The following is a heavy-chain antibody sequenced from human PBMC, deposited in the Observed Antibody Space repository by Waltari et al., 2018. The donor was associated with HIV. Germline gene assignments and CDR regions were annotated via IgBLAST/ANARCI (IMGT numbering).Heavy chain of an antibody. V-gene: IGHV3-7*01. CDR1: TLRFSGCW. CDR3: ARGDQWGLFMDSYYGLDV. J-gene: IGHJ6*02. D-gene: IGHD1-26*01. CDR2: INQDATKK. Sequence: EALLVQSGGGVVRPGGSLRLSCEGSTLRFSGCWRLWVRQASGKGREWVANINQDATKKNYADSVKGRFSVSRDNGKYSVFLEMNRLRVQDTAVYFCARGDQWGLFMDSYYGLDVWGRGTTVIVSS.